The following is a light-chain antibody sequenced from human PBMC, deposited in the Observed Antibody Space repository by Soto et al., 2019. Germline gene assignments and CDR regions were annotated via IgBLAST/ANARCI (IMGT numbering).Light chain of an antibody. J-gene: IGKJ5*01. V-gene: IGKV3-11*01. CDR2: DAS. Sequence: EIVLTQSPATLSLSPGERATLSCRASQSVRNNLAWYQQKPGQPPRLLIYDASYRATDIPARFSGSGSGTDFTLTINSLECEDFAIYHCQQRSNWPSFGQGTRLEIK. CDR1: QSVRNN. CDR3: QQRSNWPS.